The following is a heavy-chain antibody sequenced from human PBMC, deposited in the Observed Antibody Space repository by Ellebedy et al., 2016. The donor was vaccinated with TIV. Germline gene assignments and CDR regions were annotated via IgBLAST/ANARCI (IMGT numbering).Heavy chain of an antibody. Sequence: MPSETLSLTCTVSGGSITSGSYYWAWIRQPPGKGLEWVGNVYFIGSTNYNPSRKSRVTISVYTSKNQFSLKLTSVTAADTAVYYCVRHPTLGTLDYWGQGAQVTVSS. CDR1: GGSITSGSYY. J-gene: IGHJ4*02. V-gene: IGHV4-39*01. D-gene: IGHD3-16*01. CDR3: VRHPTLGTLDY. CDR2: VYFIGST.